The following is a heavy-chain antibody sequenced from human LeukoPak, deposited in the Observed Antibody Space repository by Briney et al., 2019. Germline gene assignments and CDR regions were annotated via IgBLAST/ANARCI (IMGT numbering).Heavy chain of an antibody. CDR2: ISSTASSI. J-gene: IGHJ5*02. CDR3: ARDVTYHGGDWFDP. Sequence: GGSLRLSCAASGFTFSSYEMSWVRQAPGKGLEWVSYISSTASSIYYADSVKGRFTISRDNAKNSLYLQMNSLRAEDTAVYYCARDVTYHGGDWFDPWGQGTLVTVSS. D-gene: IGHD4-23*01. V-gene: IGHV3-48*03. CDR1: GFTFSSYE.